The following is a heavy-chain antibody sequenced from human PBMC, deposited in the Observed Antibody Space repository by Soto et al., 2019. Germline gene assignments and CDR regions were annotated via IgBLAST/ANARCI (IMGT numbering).Heavy chain of an antibody. V-gene: IGHV2-5*02. CDR3: AHSRCGGDCPRCYSSHYYYGMDV. Sequence: KESGPSLVTPTQTLTLTCPFSGFSLSTGGVGVGWIRQPPGKALEWLALIYWDDDKRYSPSLRSRLTVTKDTSKNQVVLTMTNVDPVDTTTYYCAHSRCGGDCPRCYSSHYYYGMDVWGQGTTVTVSS. D-gene: IGHD2-21*02. CDR1: GFSLSTGGVG. J-gene: IGHJ6*02. CDR2: IYWDDDK.